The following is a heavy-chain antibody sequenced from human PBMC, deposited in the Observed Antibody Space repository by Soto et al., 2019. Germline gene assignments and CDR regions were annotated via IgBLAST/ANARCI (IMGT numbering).Heavy chain of an antibody. D-gene: IGHD3-10*01. CDR1: GGSIFNYY. J-gene: IGHJ5*02. CDR3: ARDRFALLDP. CDR2: IYYSGST. Sequence: QVQLQESGPGLVKPSETLSLTCTVSGGSIFNYYWTWIRQPPGKGLEWIGYIYYSGSTNYIPSLKSRVTISVDTSKNQLSLMLSSVTAADTAVYYCARDRFALLDPWGPGTLVTVSS. V-gene: IGHV4-59*01.